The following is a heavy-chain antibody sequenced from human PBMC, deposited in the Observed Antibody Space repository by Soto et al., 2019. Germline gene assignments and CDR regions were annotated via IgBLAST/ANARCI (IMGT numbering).Heavy chain of an antibody. Sequence: QVQLVQSGAEVKKPGSSVKVSCKASGGTFSSYAISWVRQAPGQGLEWMGGIIPIFGTANYAQKFQGRVTITADESTSTAYMELSSLRSEDTAVYYCARDTPMTTTYYYYGMDVWGQGTTVTVSS. CDR2: IIPIFGTA. CDR3: ARDTPMTTTYYYYGMDV. J-gene: IGHJ6*02. V-gene: IGHV1-69*01. D-gene: IGHD4-17*01. CDR1: GGTFSSYA.